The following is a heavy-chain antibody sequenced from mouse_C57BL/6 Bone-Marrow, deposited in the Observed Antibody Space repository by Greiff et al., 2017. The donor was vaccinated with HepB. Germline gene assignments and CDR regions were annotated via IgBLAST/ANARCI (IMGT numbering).Heavy chain of an antibody. CDR3: TTQGYYYGSSYVDY. V-gene: IGHV14-4*01. D-gene: IGHD1-1*01. CDR1: GFNIKDDY. CDR2: IDPENGDT. J-gene: IGHJ2*01. Sequence: VQLQQSGAELVRPGASVKLSCTASGFNIKDDYMHWVKQRPEQGLEWIGWIDPENGDTEYASKFQGKATITVDTSSNTAYLQLSSLTSEDTAVYYCTTQGYYYGSSYVDYWGQGTTLTVSS.